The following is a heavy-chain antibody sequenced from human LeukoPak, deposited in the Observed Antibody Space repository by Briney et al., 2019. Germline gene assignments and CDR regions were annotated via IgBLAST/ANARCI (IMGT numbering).Heavy chain of an antibody. CDR2: ISDSGANT. CDR1: GFTFSTYA. Sequence: RPGGSLRLSCAASGFTFSTYAMSWVRQAPGKGLEWVSTISDSGANTYYADSVRGRFTISRDNSKNTLYLQKNSLRADDTAIYYCVKSMTLQWRGFFDLWGRGTHVTVSS. J-gene: IGHJ2*01. V-gene: IGHV3-23*01. CDR3: VKSMTLQWRGFFDL. D-gene: IGHD6-19*01.